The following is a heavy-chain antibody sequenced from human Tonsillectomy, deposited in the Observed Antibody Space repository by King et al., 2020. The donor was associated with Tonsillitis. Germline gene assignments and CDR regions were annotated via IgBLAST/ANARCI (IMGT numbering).Heavy chain of an antibody. Sequence: VQLVESGGGVVQPGRSLRLSCAASGFTFSNYGMHWVRQAPGKGLEWVALIAYDASYENYADSVKGRFAISRDNSKNTLYLEMNSLRVEDKAVYYCAKDGIALSDWYFDLWGRGTLVTVSS. J-gene: IGHJ2*01. CDR3: AKDGIALSDWYFDL. D-gene: IGHD3-16*02. CDR1: GFTFSNYG. V-gene: IGHV3-30*18. CDR2: IAYDASYE.